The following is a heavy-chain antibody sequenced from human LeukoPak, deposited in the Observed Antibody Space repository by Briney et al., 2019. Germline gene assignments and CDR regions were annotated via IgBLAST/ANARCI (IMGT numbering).Heavy chain of an antibody. J-gene: IGHJ4*02. Sequence: NPSETLSLTCTIHGDPIRNYYWSTIRQPAGKGLEWIGRIHTSGSTNYNPSLKSRLTMSVDTSKNQFSLKLTSVTAADTAVYHCARDSGSGWYDYWGQGTLVTVSS. CDR3: ARDSGSGWYDY. CDR1: GDPIRNYY. V-gene: IGHV4-4*07. CDR2: IHTSGST. D-gene: IGHD6-19*01.